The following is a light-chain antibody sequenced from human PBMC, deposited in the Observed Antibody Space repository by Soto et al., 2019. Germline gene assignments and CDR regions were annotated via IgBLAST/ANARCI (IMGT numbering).Light chain of an antibody. Sequence: EIVMTQSPATLSVSPGERATLSCRARQSVRSNLAWYQQIPGQAPRLLIYDASTGATGIPARFSGSGSGTEFTLTISSLQSEDFAVYYCQQYNEWPLTFGGGTKV. CDR1: QSVRSN. CDR3: QQYNEWPLT. CDR2: DAS. J-gene: IGKJ4*01. V-gene: IGKV3-15*01.